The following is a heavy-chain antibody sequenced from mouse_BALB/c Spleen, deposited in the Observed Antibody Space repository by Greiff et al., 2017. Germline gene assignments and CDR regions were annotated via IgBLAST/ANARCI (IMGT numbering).Heavy chain of an antibody. CDR3: ARSGDYLDWFAY. CDR1: GYAFSSYW. V-gene: IGHV1-80*01. D-gene: IGHD5-5*01. J-gene: IGHJ3*01. CDR2: IYPGDGDT. Sequence: QVQLQQSGAELVRPGSSVKISCKASGYAFSSYWMNWVKQRPGQGLEWIGQIYPGDGDTNYNGKFKGKATLTADKSSSTAYMQLSSLTSEDSAVYFCARSGDYLDWFAYWGQGTLVTVSA.